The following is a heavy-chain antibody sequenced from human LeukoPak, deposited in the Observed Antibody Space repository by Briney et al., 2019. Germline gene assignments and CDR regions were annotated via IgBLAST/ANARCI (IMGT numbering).Heavy chain of an antibody. Sequence: SETLSLTCTVSGGSISSGDYYWSWIRQPPGKGLEWIGYIYYSGSTYYNPSLKSRFTISVDTSKNQFSLKLSSVTAADTAVYYCARGCSSTSCYGYVWGKGTTVTVSS. V-gene: IGHV4-30-4*08. D-gene: IGHD2-2*01. J-gene: IGHJ6*04. CDR1: GGSISSGDYY. CDR3: ARGCSSTSCYGYV. CDR2: IYYSGST.